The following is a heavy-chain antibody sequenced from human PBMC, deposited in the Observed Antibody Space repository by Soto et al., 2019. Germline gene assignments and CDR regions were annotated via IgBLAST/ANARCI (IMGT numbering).Heavy chain of an antibody. J-gene: IGHJ5*02. CDR1: GFTFSSYA. V-gene: IGHV3-33*01. CDR2: IWYDGSNT. Sequence: HPGGSLRLSCAASGFTFSSYAMHWVRQAPGKGLEWVGFIWYDGSNTFYAESVKGRFTISRDNAKNSLYLQMNSLRAEDTAVYYCAREDCSGWLNWFDPWGHGTQVTVSS. D-gene: IGHD6-19*01. CDR3: AREDCSGWLNWFDP.